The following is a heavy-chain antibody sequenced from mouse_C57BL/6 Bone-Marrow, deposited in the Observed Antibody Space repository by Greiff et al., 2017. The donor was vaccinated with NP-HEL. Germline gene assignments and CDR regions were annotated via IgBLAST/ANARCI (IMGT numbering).Heavy chain of an antibody. V-gene: IGHV10-1*01. Sequence: DVQLVESGGGLVQPKGSLKLSCAASGFSFNTYAMNWVRQAPGKGLEWVARIRSKSNNYATYYADSVKDRFTISRDDSESMLYLQMNNLKTEDTAVYYCVRLYTGYFDVWGTGTTVTVSS. CDR2: IRSKSNNYAT. J-gene: IGHJ1*03. D-gene: IGHD2-1*01. CDR1: GFSFNTYA. CDR3: VRLYTGYFDV.